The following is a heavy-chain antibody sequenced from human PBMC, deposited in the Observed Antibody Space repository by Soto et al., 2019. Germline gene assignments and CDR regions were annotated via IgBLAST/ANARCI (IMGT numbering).Heavy chain of an antibody. CDR2: SSAYNGNT. Sequence: SAKVSSKASSCTLTSSGISRARQARGQELEWMECSSAYNGNTNNAQKLQARVTMTTDTSTSTAYMELRSLRSDDTAVYYCARAHENQWFGDSLNWVDHWGQAIPVTVS. V-gene: IGHV1-18*04. CDR1: SCTLTSSG. J-gene: IGHJ5*02. CDR3: ARAHENQWFGDSLNWVDH. D-gene: IGHD3-10*01.